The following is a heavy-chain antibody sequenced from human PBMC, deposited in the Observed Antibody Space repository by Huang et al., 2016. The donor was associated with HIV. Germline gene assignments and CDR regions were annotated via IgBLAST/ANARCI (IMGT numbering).Heavy chain of an antibody. CDR2: IKTKEGGGTT. CDR3: TTWARTSAGGN. V-gene: IGHV3-15*01. Sequence: EVQLVESGGGLVKPGGSLRLSCAASGFTFKDAWMSWVRQTPGKGLEGVGLIKTKEGGGTTDYAAPVKGRCSMSRDDSKNTFYLQMNSLKSEDTAVYYCTTWARTSAGGNWGQGTLVSVSS. D-gene: IGHD6-25*01. J-gene: IGHJ4*02. CDR1: GFTFKDAW.